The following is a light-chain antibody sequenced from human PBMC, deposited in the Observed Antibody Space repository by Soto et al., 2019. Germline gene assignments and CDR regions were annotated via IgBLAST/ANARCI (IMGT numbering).Light chain of an antibody. Sequence: IQMTQSPSTLSASVGDRVSITCRASQTIFSWLSWYQQKPGKAPNLLIYKASSLESGVPSRYSGSAAGTEFPLTISGLQPDDFAAYYCRQYNSYPYSFGQGPKLEIK. J-gene: IGKJ2*03. CDR3: RQYNSYPYS. V-gene: IGKV1-5*03. CDR1: QTIFSW. CDR2: KAS.